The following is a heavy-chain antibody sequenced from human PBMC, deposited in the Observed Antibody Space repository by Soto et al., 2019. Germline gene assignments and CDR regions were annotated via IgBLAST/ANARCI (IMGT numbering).Heavy chain of an antibody. V-gene: IGHV3-7*01. CDR3: ARDGGQLEDFFDY. D-gene: IGHD6-6*01. CDR1: GCTFSRHW. Sequence: GGSLRLSCAASGCTFSRHWMSWLRQAPGKGLEWVANINEDGSDKYYVDSVKGRFTISRDNAKNSLYLQISSLRVEDTAVYYCARDGGQLEDFFDYWGQGTTVTVSS. J-gene: IGHJ4*02. CDR2: INEDGSDK.